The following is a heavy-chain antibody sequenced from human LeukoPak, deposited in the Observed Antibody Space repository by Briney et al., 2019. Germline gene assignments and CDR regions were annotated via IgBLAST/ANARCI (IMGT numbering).Heavy chain of an antibody. D-gene: IGHD3-10*01. V-gene: IGHV1-58*01. CDR1: GFSFSTSV. CDR3: AADPGSLRSDYTTEYFYYYLDV. CDR2: IVVGNGRT. J-gene: IGHJ6*03. Sequence: ASVKVSCKASGFSFSTSVVQWVRQARGQRLEWIGWIVVGNGRTNYAQKFQERVTITRDMSKSTAYLELSSLRSEDTAVYYCAADPGSLRSDYTTEYFYYYLDVWGKGTTVTVSS.